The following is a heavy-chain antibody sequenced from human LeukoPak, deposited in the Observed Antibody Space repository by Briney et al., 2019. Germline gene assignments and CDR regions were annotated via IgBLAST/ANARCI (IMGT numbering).Heavy chain of an antibody. J-gene: IGHJ3*02. CDR2: IRNKANGETT. V-gene: IGHV3-49*04. Sequence: GGSLRLSCEASGFTFSSHWMRWARQAPGKGLEWIGFIRNKANGETTEYAASVKGRFTISRDDSKSVAHLQMNSLKSEDTAVYYCSRFYSSGWASGAFDIWGQGTMVTVSS. CDR3: SRFYSSGWASGAFDI. CDR1: GFTFSSHW. D-gene: IGHD3-22*01.